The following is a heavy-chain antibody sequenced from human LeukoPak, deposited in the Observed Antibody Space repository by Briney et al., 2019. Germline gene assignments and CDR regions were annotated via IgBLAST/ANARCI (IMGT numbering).Heavy chain of an antibody. J-gene: IGHJ4*02. Sequence: EASVKVSCKASGYTFTGYYMRWVRQAPGQGLEWMGWINPNSGGTNYAQKFQGRVTMTRDTSISTAYMELSRLRSDDTAVYYCARDLAVAGTSYFDYWGQGTLVTVSS. CDR2: INPNSGGT. CDR1: GYTFTGYY. D-gene: IGHD6-19*01. CDR3: ARDLAVAGTSYFDY. V-gene: IGHV1-2*02.